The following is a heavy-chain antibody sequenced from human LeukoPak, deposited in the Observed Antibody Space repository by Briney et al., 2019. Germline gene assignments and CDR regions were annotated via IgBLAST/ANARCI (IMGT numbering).Heavy chain of an antibody. CDR1: GYTFTSYA. CDR2: INDGNGNT. Sequence: ASVKVSGKASGYTFTSYAMHWVRQAPGQRLEWMGWINDGNGNTKYSQKFQGRVTITRDTSASTAYMELSSLRSEDTAVYYCARDWWFDPWGQGTLVTVSS. V-gene: IGHV1-3*01. CDR3: ARDWWFDP. J-gene: IGHJ5*02.